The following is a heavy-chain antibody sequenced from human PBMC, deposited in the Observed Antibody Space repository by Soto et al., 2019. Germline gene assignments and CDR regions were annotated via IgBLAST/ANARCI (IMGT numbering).Heavy chain of an antibody. CDR3: AKPGGWFGGLYGVDNWFDP. D-gene: IGHD3-10*01. V-gene: IGHV3-9*01. Sequence: GGSLRLSCAASGFTFDDYAMHWVRQAPGKGLEWVSGISWNSGSIGYADSVKGRFTISRDNAKNSLYLQMNSLRAEDTALYYCAKPGGWFGGLYGVDNWFDPWGQGTLVTVSS. J-gene: IGHJ5*02. CDR1: GFTFDDYA. CDR2: ISWNSGSI.